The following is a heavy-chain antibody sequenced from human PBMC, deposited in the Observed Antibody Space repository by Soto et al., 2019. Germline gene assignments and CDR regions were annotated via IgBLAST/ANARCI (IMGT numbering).Heavy chain of an antibody. Sequence: GGSLRLSCVASGFSFNKYAMIWVRQAPGKGQEWVSGITGSGSTIEYIESVKGRFTISRDNSKNTVYLQMNNLRAEDTAMYYCARDENYYDSSGCGYWGQGTQGTVSS. CDR2: ITGSGSTI. V-gene: IGHV3-23*01. CDR1: GFSFNKYA. CDR3: ARDENYYDSSGCGY. J-gene: IGHJ4*02. D-gene: IGHD3-22*01.